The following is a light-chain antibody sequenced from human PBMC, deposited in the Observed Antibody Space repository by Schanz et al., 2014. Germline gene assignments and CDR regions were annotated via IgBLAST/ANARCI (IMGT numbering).Light chain of an antibody. V-gene: IGKV3-15*01. CDR3: QQYNNWPPLT. Sequence: EIVMTQSPGTLSVSPGERATLSCRASQNINSNLAWYQQKPGQAPRLLIYGASTRATGIPARFSGSGSGTECTLTISSLQSEDFAVYYCQQYNNWPPLTFGGGTKVEI. J-gene: IGKJ4*01. CDR2: GAS. CDR1: QNINSN.